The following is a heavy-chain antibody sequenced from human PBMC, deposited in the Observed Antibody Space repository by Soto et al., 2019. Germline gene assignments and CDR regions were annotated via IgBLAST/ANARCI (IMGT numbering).Heavy chain of an antibody. V-gene: IGHV3-30*04. D-gene: IGHD3-9*01. J-gene: IGHJ4*02. Sequence: QVQLVESGGGVVQPGRSLTLSCAASGFTFSNHAIHWVRQAPGKGLEWVAVISNDGSRDYYADSVKGRFTMSRDNSKDTLYLQMNRLRLEDTAGYYCARRLPPFALLLVPFDYWGQGTLVTVSS. CDR2: ISNDGSRD. CDR1: GFTFSNHA. CDR3: ARRLPPFALLLVPFDY.